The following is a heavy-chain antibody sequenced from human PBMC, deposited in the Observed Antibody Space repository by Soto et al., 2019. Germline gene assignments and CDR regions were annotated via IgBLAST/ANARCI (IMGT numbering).Heavy chain of an antibody. CDR3: ARIGPLGY. Sequence: WWSLRLSCSASVFTFSSYAMNWFRQAPGKGLEWVSAISGSGGSTYYADSVKGRFTTSRDNSKNTLYLQMNSLRAEDTAVYYCARIGPLGYWGQGTLVTVSS. CDR2: ISGSGGST. V-gene: IGHV3-23*01. CDR1: VFTFSSYA. J-gene: IGHJ4*02. D-gene: IGHD3-16*01.